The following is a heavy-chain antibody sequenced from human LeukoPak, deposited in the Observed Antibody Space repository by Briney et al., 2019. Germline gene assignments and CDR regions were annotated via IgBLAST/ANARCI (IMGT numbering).Heavy chain of an antibody. CDR3: GSTPYYGAGDY. V-gene: IGHV3-23*01. J-gene: IGHJ4*02. CDR1: GFTFSSYA. Sequence: GGSLRLSCAASGFTFSSYAMSWVRQAPGKGLEWDSAISGSGGSTYYADSVKGRFTISRDNAKNSLYLQMNSLRAEDTAVYYCGSTPYYGAGDYWGQGTLVTVSS. D-gene: IGHD3-3*01. CDR2: ISGSGGST.